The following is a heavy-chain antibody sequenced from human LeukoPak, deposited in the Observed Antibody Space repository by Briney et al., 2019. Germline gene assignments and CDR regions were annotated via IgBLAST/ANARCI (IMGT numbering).Heavy chain of an antibody. CDR3: ARFFYYDSSGYSQGFDY. V-gene: IGHV4-39*01. D-gene: IGHD3-22*01. CDR1: GGSISSSSYY. Sequence: SETLSLTCTVSGGSISSSSYYWGWIRQPPGKGLEWIGSIYYSGSTYYNPSLKSRVTISVDTSKNQFSLKLSSVTAADTAVYYCARFFYYDSSGYSQGFDYWGQGTLVTVSS. J-gene: IGHJ4*02. CDR2: IYYSGST.